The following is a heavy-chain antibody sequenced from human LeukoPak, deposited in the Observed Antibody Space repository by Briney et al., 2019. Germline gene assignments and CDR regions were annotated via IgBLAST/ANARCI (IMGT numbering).Heavy chain of an antibody. D-gene: IGHD5-12*01. CDR3: ARAGSPPRGYSGHDKEDY. Sequence: SETLSLTCPVSGGSISSSSYYWGWIRQPPGKGLEWIGSIYYSGSTYYNPSLKSRVTISVDTSKNQFSLKLSSVTAADTAVYYCARAGSPPRGYSGHDKEDYWGQGTLVTVSS. V-gene: IGHV4-39*07. J-gene: IGHJ4*02. CDR2: IYYSGST. CDR1: GGSISSSSYY.